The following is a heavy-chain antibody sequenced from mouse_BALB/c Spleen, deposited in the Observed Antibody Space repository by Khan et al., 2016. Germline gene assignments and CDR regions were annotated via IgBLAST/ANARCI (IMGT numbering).Heavy chain of an antibody. V-gene: IGHV3-2*02. Sequence: EVQLQESGPGLVKPSQSLSLTCTVTGYSITSDYAWNWIRQFPGNKLEWMGYISYSGSTSYNPSLKSRISITRDTSKNQFFLQLNSVTTEDTATYYCARCLYEYGYYVDYGGQGTTLTVSS. D-gene: IGHD2-4*01. CDR1: GYSITSDYA. J-gene: IGHJ2*01. CDR3: ARCLYEYGYYVDY. CDR2: ISYSGST.